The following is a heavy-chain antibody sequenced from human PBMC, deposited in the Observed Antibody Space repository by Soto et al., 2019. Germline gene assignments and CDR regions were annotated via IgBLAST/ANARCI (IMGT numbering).Heavy chain of an antibody. Sequence: SETLSLTCTVSGASISSGRSYWSWIRQHPGKGLEWIGYMFYSGSTYYHPSLKSRVNISADTSKNQFSLRLTSVTPADTAVYYCARTMVRVNRRWWWFDPWGQGTLVTVSS. J-gene: IGHJ5*02. CDR3: ARTMVRVNRRWWWFDP. D-gene: IGHD3-10*01. V-gene: IGHV4-31*03. CDR2: MFYSGST. CDR1: GASISSGRSY.